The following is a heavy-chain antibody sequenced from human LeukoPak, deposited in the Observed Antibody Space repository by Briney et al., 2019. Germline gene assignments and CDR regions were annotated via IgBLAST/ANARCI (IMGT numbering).Heavy chain of an antibody. J-gene: IGHJ2*01. V-gene: IGHV3-23*01. CDR1: GFTFSSYA. CDR2: IRGSGGST. D-gene: IGHD4-11*01. CDR3: AKDSKSMPTVKGYWYFDL. Sequence: GGSLRLSCAASGFTFSSYAMSWVRQAPGKGLEWVSAIRGSGGSTYYADSVKGRFTISRDNSKNTLYLQMNSLRAEDTAVYYCAKDSKSMPTVKGYWYFDLWGRGTLVTVSS.